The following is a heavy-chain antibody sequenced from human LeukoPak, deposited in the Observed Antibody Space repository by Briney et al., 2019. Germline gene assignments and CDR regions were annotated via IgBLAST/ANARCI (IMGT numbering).Heavy chain of an antibody. CDR1: GGTFGSYA. D-gene: IGHD2-8*01. J-gene: IGHJ5*02. Sequence: SVKVSCKASGGTFGSYAISWVRQAPGQGLEWMGRIIPIFGTANYAEKFQGRVTITADTSKDTAYMELSSLRCEDTAVYYCATEDTLGVRNWFDTCGQRTLGTVSS. V-gene: IGHV1-69*06. CDR3: ATEDTLGVRNWFDT. CDR2: IIPIFGTA.